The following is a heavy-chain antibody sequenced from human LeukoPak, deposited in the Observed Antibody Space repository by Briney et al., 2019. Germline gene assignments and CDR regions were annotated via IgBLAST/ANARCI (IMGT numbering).Heavy chain of an antibody. D-gene: IGHD5-18*01. CDR1: GGTFSSYA. J-gene: IGHJ3*01. V-gene: IGHV1-69*05. Sequence: GASVKVSCKASGGTFSSYAINWVRQAPGQGLEWMGGIIPIFGTANYAQTFQGRVTLTTDTSATTAYMEMRGLRSDGPAVYYCARDTAPGFDVWGQGTVVTAS. CDR3: ARDTAPGFDV. CDR2: IIPIFGTA.